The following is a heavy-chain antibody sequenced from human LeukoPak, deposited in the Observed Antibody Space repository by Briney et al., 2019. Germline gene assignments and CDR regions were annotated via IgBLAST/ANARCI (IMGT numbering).Heavy chain of an antibody. V-gene: IGHV3-30*18. CDR2: ISEDGSNK. CDR3: AKDRYSSGWYTDFDY. D-gene: IGHD6-19*01. Sequence: GRSLTLSCAASGFTFSNYAMHWVRQAPGKGLGWVAVISEDGSNKYYGDSLTVRFTISRHNSKNTVYLQMNSLRAEDTAVYYCAKDRYSSGWYTDFDYWGQGTLVTVSS. CDR1: GFTFSNYA. J-gene: IGHJ4*02.